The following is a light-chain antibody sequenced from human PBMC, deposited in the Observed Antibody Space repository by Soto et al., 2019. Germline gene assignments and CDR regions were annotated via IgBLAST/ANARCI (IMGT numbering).Light chain of an antibody. V-gene: IGLV1-40*01. CDR3: QSYDSSMSGWV. J-gene: IGLJ1*01. CDR2: ANS. Sequence: QAVVTQPPSVSGAPGQRVTISCTGSSSNIGGAYDVHWYQQLPGTAPKLLIYANSNRPSGVPDRFSGSKSGTSASLAITGLQADDAADYYCQSYDSSMSGWVFGTGTKLTVL. CDR1: SSNIGGAYD.